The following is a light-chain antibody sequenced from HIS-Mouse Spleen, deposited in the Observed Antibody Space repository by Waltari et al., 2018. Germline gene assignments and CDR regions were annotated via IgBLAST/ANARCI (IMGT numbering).Light chain of an antibody. Sequence: QSALTQPPSASGSPGQSVTISSTGTSSDVGGYNYVSGYQQHPGKAPKLMIYEVSKRPSGVPDRFSGSKSGNTASLTVSGLQAEDEADYYCSSYAGSNIVVFGGGTKLTVL. CDR1: SSDVGGYNY. CDR3: SSYAGSNIVV. V-gene: IGLV2-8*01. CDR2: EVS. J-gene: IGLJ2*01.